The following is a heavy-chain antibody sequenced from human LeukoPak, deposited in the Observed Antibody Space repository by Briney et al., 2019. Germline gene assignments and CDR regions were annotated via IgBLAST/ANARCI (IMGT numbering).Heavy chain of an antibody. CDR2: MNPNSGNT. J-gene: IGHJ6*03. CDR3: ARVGSGYCTNGVCWGYYYYMDV. Sequence: ASVKVSCKASGYTFTSYDINWVRQATGQGLEWMGWMNPNSGNTGYAQKFQGRVTITRNTSISTAYMELSSLRSEDTAVYYCARVGSGYCTNGVCWGYYYYMDVWGKGTTVTVSS. D-gene: IGHD2-8*01. V-gene: IGHV1-8*03. CDR1: GYTFTSYD.